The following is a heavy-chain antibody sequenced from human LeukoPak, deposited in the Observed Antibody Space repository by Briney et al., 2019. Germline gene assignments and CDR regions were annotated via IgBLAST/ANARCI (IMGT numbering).Heavy chain of an antibody. D-gene: IGHD2-2*01. V-gene: IGHV1-2*02. CDR1: GYTFTAYY. CDR2: ITANSGGT. Sequence: ASVKVTCKASGYTFTAYYIHWVRQAPGQGLEWMGWITANSGGTNYAQNFQGRVTMTRDTSISTAYMELSTLRSDDTAVYYCARLIDRYCSSTSCYPLDYWGQGTLVTVSS. CDR3: ARLIDRYCSSTSCYPLDY. J-gene: IGHJ4*02.